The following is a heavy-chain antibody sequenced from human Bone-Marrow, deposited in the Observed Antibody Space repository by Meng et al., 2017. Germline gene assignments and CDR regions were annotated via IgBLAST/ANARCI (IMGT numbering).Heavy chain of an antibody. J-gene: IGHJ4*02. CDR1: GYTFTSYG. V-gene: IGHV1-2*06. CDR2: INPNSGGT. CDR3: ARDSTSAYADS. D-gene: IGHD5-12*01. Sequence: QVQLVQSGAEVKKPGASVKVSCKASGYTFTSYGIIWVRQAPGQGLEWMGRINPNSGGTNYAQNFQGRVTMTRDTSISTVYMELSRLTSDDTAVYYCARDSTSAYADSWGQGTLVTVSS.